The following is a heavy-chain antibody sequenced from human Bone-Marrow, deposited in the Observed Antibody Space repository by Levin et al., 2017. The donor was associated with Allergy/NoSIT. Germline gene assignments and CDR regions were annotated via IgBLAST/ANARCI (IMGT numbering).Heavy chain of an antibody. CDR1: GFTFSGSA. CDR3: TRRVPSTKWFDP. J-gene: IGHJ5*02. Sequence: AASVKVSCTASGFTFSGSAMHWVRQASGIGLEWVGRIRSKANSYATAYAASVRGRFTISRDDSKNTAYLQMDSLKTEDTAVYYCTRRVPSTKWFDPWGQGTLVTVSS. V-gene: IGHV3-73*01. D-gene: IGHD2-2*01. CDR2: IRSKANSYAT.